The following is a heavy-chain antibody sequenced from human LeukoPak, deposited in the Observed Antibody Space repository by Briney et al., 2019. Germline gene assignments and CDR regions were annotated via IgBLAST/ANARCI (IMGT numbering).Heavy chain of an antibody. J-gene: IGHJ5*02. CDR2: INTNTGNP. CDR1: GYTFTSYA. V-gene: IGHV7-4-1*02. Sequence: GASVKVSCKASGYTFTSYAMNWVRQAPGQGLEWMGWINTNTGNPTYAQGFTGRFVFSLDTSVSTAYLQISSLKAEDTAVYYCARDKIGHLQNWFDPWGQGTLVTVSS. D-gene: IGHD2/OR15-2a*01. CDR3: ARDKIGHLQNWFDP.